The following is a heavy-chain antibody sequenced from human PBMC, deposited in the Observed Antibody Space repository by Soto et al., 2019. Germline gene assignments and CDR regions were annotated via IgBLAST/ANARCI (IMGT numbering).Heavy chain of an antibody. CDR2: ITGSGGSA. CDR3: AKDGYCGGHCYSEDY. CDR1: GFTFSSYA. J-gene: IGHJ4*02. D-gene: IGHD2-21*01. V-gene: IGHV3-23*01. Sequence: EVQLLESGGGLVQPGGSLRLSCAASGFTFSSYAMSWVRQAPGKGLEWVSTITGSGGSAFYADSVKGRFTISRDNSKNTVYLQINSLRAEDTAIYYCAKDGYCGGHCYSEDYWGQGTLVTVSS.